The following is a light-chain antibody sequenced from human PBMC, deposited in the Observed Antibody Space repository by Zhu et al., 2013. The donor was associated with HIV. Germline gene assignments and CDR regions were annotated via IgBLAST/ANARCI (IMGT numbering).Light chain of an antibody. CDR2: GTS. V-gene: IGKV3-20*01. CDR1: RTIDDTF. CDR3: QQYDSSPHVT. Sequence: ETFLTQSPVTLSLSPGERATLSCRASRTIDDTFLAWYQQRPGQPPRLLIYGTSQRATGIPDRFSGSGSGTDFTLTISRLEPEDLGVYYCQQYDSSPHVTFGPGTRVDIK. J-gene: IGKJ3*01.